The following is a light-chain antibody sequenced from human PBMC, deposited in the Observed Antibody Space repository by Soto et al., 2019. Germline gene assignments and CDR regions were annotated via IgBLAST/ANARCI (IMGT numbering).Light chain of an antibody. CDR1: NSDVGTYNR. J-gene: IGLJ3*02. CDR2: EVS. CDR3: NSYTSSTTWV. Sequence: QSALTQPPSVSGSPGQSVTISCTGTNSDVGTYNRVSWYQQPPGTAPKLMIYEVSGRPSGVPDRFSGSKSGNTASLTISGLQAEDEADYYCNSYTSSTTWVFGGGTKLTVL. V-gene: IGLV2-18*02.